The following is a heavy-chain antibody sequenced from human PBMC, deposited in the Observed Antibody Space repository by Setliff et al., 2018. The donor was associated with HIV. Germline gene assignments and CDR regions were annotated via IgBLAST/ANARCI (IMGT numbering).Heavy chain of an antibody. Sequence: KTSETLSLTCTVSGGSISTSRYYWGWIRQPPGKGLEWIGSINYRGNTYYNPSLTSRAAIFVDTSKNQFSLKLSSVTAADTAVYYCARHRYYDILFDPWGQGTLVTVSS. D-gene: IGHD3-9*01. CDR1: GGSISTSRYY. V-gene: IGHV4-39*01. CDR3: ARHRYYDILFDP. J-gene: IGHJ5*02. CDR2: INYRGNT.